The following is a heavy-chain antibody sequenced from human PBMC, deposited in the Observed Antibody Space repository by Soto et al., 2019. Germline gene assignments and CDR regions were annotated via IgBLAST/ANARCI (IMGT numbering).Heavy chain of an antibody. CDR1: GFMFSRSG. J-gene: IGHJ4*02. CDR3: AKDGLSDSPSAIDY. CDR2: IGGSGRNT. Sequence: GGSLRLSCAASGFMFSRSGMTWVRQAPGMRLESVAGIGGSGRNTYYADAVKGRFTISRDNSKNTLFLQMNSLRDEDTAIDYCAKDGLSDSPSAIDYWGQGTRVTVSS. V-gene: IGHV3-23*01. D-gene: IGHD6-13*01.